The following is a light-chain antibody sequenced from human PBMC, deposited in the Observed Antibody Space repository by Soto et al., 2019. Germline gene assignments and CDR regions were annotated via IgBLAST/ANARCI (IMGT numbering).Light chain of an antibody. CDR2: GAS. V-gene: IGKV3-15*01. J-gene: IGKJ5*01. CDR3: QQYYSTPIT. Sequence: ERVVTQAAATLSVIPVERATLSCRASQSVSSYLAWYQQKPGQAPRLLIYGASTRATGIPARFSGSGSGTDFTLTISSLQAEDVAVYYCQQYYSTPITFGQGTRLEI. CDR1: QSVSSY.